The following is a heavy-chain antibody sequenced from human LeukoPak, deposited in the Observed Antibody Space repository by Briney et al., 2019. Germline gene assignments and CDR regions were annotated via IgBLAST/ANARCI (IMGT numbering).Heavy chain of an antibody. Sequence: SETLSLTCAVYGGSFSGYYWGWIRQPPGKGLEWIASIHYSGNTDYNPSLKSRVTLSVDTSKNQFSLKLSSVTAADTTIYYCARRPEKGRFDPWGQGTPVTVSS. CDR3: ARRPEKGRFDP. CDR2: IHYSGNT. J-gene: IGHJ5*02. CDR1: GGSFSGYY. V-gene: IGHV4-34*01. D-gene: IGHD1-14*01.